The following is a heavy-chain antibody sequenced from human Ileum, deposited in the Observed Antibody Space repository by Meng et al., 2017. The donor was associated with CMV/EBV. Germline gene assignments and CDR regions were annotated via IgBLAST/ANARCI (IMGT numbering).Heavy chain of an antibody. CDR1: GFTVSSNY. CDR2: IHSEGRT. J-gene: IGHJ6*02. V-gene: IGHV3-53*01. Sequence: GESLKISCAASGFTVSSNYLSWVRQAPGKGLEWVSLIHSEGRTYHADSVKGRFIISRDNSKNTVYLQMNNLRAEDTAVYYCARLQQQTGAFGMDVWGHGTTVTVSS. D-gene: IGHD6-13*01. CDR3: ARLQQQTGAFGMDV.